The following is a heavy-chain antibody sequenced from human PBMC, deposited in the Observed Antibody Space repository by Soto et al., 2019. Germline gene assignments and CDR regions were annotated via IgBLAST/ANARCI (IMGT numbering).Heavy chain of an antibody. V-gene: IGHV4-39*01. D-gene: IGHD4-17*01. J-gene: IGHJ6*03. CDR1: GGSISSSSYY. CDR3: STHVFSGDYYYYYSYYLAF. Sequence: SETLSLTCTVSGGSISSSSYYWGWIRQPPGKGLEWIGSIYYSGSTYYNPSLKSRVTISVDTSKNQFSLKLSSVTAADTAVYYCSTHVFSGDYYYYYSYYLAFWGKGTTVTVSS. CDR2: IYYSGST.